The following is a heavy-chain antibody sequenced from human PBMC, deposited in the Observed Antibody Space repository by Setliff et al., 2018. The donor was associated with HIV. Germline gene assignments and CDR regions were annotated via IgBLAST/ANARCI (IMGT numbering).Heavy chain of an antibody. V-gene: IGHV4-39*07. D-gene: IGHD6-19*01. J-gene: IGHJ5*02. Sequence: NPSETLSLTCTVSRGSISSSTYYWGWIRQPPGKGLEWIGSIYYSGSTYYNPSLKSRVTISVETSKNQFSLKVKSVTAADTAIYYCARGGDPYRSSWYRWFDPWGQGTLVTVSS. CDR3: ARGGDPYRSSWYRWFDP. CDR1: RGSISSSTYY. CDR2: IYYSGST.